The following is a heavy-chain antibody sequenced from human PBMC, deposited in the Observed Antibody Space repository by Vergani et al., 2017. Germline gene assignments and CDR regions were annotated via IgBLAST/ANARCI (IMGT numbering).Heavy chain of an antibody. Sequence: QVQLQESGPGLVKPSETLSLTCTVSGGSISSYYWRWIRQPPGKGLEWIGYIYYSGSTNYNPSLKSRVTISVDTSKNQFSLKLSSVTAADTAVYYCARETMVRGVGRYYGMDVWGQGTTVTVSS. CDR1: GGSISSYY. J-gene: IGHJ6*02. CDR3: ARETMVRGVGRYYGMDV. V-gene: IGHV4-59*01. CDR2: IYYSGST. D-gene: IGHD3-10*01.